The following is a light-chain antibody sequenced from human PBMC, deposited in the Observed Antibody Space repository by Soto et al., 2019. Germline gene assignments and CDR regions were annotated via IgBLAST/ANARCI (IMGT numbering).Light chain of an antibody. CDR2: KAS. CDR1: QSISSW. V-gene: IGKV1-5*03. J-gene: IGKJ4*01. CDR3: QQYESYPMT. Sequence: DSQMTQYPCTLSASIGDRVTITCRAGQSISSWLAWYQQKPGKAPKLLISKASTLQSGVPPRFSGSGSGTECALTISSLQPDDFATYYCQQYESYPMTFGGGTKVEVK.